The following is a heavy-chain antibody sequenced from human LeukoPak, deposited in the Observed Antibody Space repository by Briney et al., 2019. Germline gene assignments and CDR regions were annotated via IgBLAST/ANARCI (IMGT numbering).Heavy chain of an antibody. V-gene: IGHV4-59*01. Sequence: SETLSLTCTVSGGSIGSYYWSWIRQPPGKGLEWIGYIYYSGSTNYNPSLKSRVTISVDTSKNQFSLKLSSVTAADTAVYYCAGSYYDYVWGSYRYGNNWFDPWGQGTLVTVSS. CDR2: IYYSGST. D-gene: IGHD3-16*02. CDR1: GGSIGSYY. CDR3: AGSYYDYVWGSYRYGNNWFDP. J-gene: IGHJ5*02.